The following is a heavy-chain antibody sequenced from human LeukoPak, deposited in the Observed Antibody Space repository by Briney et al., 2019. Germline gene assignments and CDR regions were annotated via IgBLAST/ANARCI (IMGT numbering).Heavy chain of an antibody. CDR1: GGSISSYY. J-gene: IGHJ3*02. D-gene: IGHD3-22*01. Sequence: VKPSETLSLTCTVSGGSISSYYWSWIRQPPGKGLEWIGYIYYSGSTYYNPSLKSRITISIDTSKNQFSLKLSSVTAADTAVYFCARDPGIYYDGGGAAFNIRGQGTMVTVSS. CDR3: ARDPGIYYDGGGAAFNI. CDR2: IYYSGST. V-gene: IGHV4-59*12.